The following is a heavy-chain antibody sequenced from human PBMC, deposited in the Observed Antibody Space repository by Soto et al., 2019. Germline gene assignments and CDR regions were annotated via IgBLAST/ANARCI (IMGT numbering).Heavy chain of an antibody. V-gene: IGHV4-4*02. D-gene: IGHD2-21*02. CDR3: AREIVTAGGNNYFDP. CDR2: VYHTGGT. J-gene: IGHJ5*02. Sequence: SETLSLTCGVSGGTVASSHWWSWVRQSPGRGLEWIGNVYHTGGTNFNPSLQSRVTFSVDKSNNQFSLRLTSVTAADTAVYFCAREIVTAGGNNYFDPWGPGTLVTVSS. CDR1: GGTVASSHW.